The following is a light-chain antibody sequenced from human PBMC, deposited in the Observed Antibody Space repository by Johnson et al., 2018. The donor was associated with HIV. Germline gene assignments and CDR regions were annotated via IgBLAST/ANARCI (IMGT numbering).Light chain of an antibody. CDR3: GTWDSSLSVYV. V-gene: IGLV1-51*02. Sequence: QSVLTQPPSVSAAPGQKVTISCSGSSSNIGNNYVSWYQQLPGTAPKLLIYENNQRSSGIPDRFSGSKSATSATLGITGLQTGDEADYYCGTWDSSLSVYVFGSGTKVTFL. CDR2: ENN. J-gene: IGLJ1*01. CDR1: SSNIGNNY.